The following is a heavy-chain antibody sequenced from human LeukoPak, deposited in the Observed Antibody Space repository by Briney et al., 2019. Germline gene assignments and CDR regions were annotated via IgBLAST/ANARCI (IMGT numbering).Heavy chain of an antibody. D-gene: IGHD3-22*01. V-gene: IGHV4-59*11. CDR3: ARDYYDSRGEAFDI. J-gene: IGHJ3*02. CDR2: IFYVGST. CDR1: GDSIDSHY. Sequence: SETLSLTCTVSGDSIDSHYWSWIRQPPGKGLEWIGYIFYVGSTNYNPSLKSRVTISVDTSKNQFSLKLNSVSAADTAVYYCARDYYDSRGEAFDIGGQGTMVTVSS.